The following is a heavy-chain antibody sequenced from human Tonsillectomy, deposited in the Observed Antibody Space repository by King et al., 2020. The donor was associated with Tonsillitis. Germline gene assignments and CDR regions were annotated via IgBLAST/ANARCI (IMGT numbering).Heavy chain of an antibody. CDR1: GFTFSSYS. V-gene: IGHV3-23*04. Sequence: VQLVESGGGLVRPGGSLRLSCAASGFTFSSYSMTWVRQAPGKGLEWVSVISDSGANTNYADSVTGRFTISRDNSKNTLYLEMNSLRAEDTAVYYCATSTVMEFWGQGTLVTVSP. CDR2: ISDSGANT. D-gene: IGHD5-18*01. J-gene: IGHJ4*02. CDR3: ATSTVMEF.